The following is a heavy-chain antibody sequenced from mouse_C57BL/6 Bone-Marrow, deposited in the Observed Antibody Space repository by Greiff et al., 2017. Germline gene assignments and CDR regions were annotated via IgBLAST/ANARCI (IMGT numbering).Heavy chain of an antibody. CDR1: GYSITSGYY. J-gene: IGHJ3*01. CDR3: ARDVYDG. V-gene: IGHV3-6*01. D-gene: IGHD2-3*01. Sequence: VQLKASGPGLVKPSQSLSLTCSVTGYSITSGYYWNWIRQFPGNKLEWMGYISYDGSNNYNPSLKNRITITRDTSKNQFFLKLNSVTTEDTATYYCARDVYDGWGQGTLVTVSA. CDR2: ISYDGSN.